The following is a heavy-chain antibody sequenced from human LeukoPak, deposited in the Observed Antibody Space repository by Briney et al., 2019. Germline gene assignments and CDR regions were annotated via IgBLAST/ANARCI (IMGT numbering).Heavy chain of an antibody. J-gene: IGHJ4*02. D-gene: IGHD6-13*01. CDR3: ARESSSSPGEY. Sequence: SETLSLTCTVSGGSISSGDYYWRWLRQPPGKGLEWIGYIYYSGSTYYNPSLKSRVTISVDTSKNQFSLKLSSVTAADTAVYYCARESSSSPGEYWGQGTLVTVSS. CDR2: IYYSGST. V-gene: IGHV4-30-4*08. CDR1: GGSISSGDYY.